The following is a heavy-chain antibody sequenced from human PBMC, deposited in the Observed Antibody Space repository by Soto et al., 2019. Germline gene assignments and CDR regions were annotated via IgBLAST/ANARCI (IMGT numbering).Heavy chain of an antibody. D-gene: IGHD3-16*01. CDR1: GYSLTSYW. CDR2: IYPGDSDT. V-gene: IGHV5-51*01. J-gene: IGHJ4*02. Sequence: PGESLKISCKASGYSLTSYWIGWVRQMPGKGLECMGIIYPGDSDTKYGPSFQGQVTISVDKSINTAYLQWGSLKASDTAIYYGDGLGGGQYFLAFGGKGALVPVS. CDR3: DGLGGGQYFLAF.